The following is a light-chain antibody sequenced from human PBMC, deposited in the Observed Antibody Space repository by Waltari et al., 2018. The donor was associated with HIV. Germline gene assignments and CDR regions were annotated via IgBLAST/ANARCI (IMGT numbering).Light chain of an antibody. CDR1: SSNIGAGYD. CDR3: QSYDSSQSGWV. V-gene: IGLV1-40*01. CDR2: GNS. Sequence: VTIYCTGSSSNIGAGYDVHWYQQLPGTAPKLLIYGNSNRPSGVPDRFSGSKSGTSASLAITGLQAEDEADYYCQSYDSSQSGWVFGGGTKLTVL. J-gene: IGLJ3*02.